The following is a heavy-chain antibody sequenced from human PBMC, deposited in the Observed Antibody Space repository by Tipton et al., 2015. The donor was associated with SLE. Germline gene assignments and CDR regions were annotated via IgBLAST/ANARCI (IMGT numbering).Heavy chain of an antibody. CDR3: ARHKLGFSWSYFDS. CDR2: ISFSGLT. D-gene: IGHD3-3*01. CDR1: GYSISSGYY. V-gene: IGHV4-59*08. J-gene: IGHJ4*02. Sequence: TLSLTCTVSGYSISSGYYWSWVRQPPGKGLEWIGYISFSGLTNYNPSVRSRVSTSMDTSKNQFSLQMSSVTAADTALYYCARHKLGFSWSYFDSWGQGTLVTVSS.